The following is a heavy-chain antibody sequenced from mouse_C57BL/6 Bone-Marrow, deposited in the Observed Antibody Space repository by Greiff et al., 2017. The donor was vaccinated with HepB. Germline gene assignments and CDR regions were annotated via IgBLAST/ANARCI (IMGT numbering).Heavy chain of an antibody. V-gene: IGHV1-42*01. Sequence: EVKLQQPGPELVKPGASVKISCKASGYSFTGYYMNWVKQSPEKSLEWIGEINPSTGGTTYNQKFKAKATLTVDKSSSTAYMQLKSLTSEDSAVYYCARGTTVVGRFAYWGQGTLVTVSA. CDR3: ARGTTVVGRFAY. D-gene: IGHD1-1*01. CDR2: INPSTGGT. CDR1: GYSFTGYY. J-gene: IGHJ3*01.